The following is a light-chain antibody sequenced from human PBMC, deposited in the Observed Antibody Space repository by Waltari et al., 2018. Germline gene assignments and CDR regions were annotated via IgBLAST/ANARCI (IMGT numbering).Light chain of an antibody. Sequence: DIVITQSPDSLPVSLGARATITFKPSQSVLYSSNNKNYLAWYQQKPGQPPKLLIYWASTRESGVPDRFSGSGSGTDFTLTISSLQAEDVAVYYCQQYYSTPWTFGQGTKVEIK. CDR1: QSVLYSSNNKNY. CDR3: QQYYSTPWT. CDR2: WAS. V-gene: IGKV4-1*01. J-gene: IGKJ1*01.